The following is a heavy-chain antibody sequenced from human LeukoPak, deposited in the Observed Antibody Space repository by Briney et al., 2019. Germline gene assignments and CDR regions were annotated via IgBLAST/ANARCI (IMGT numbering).Heavy chain of an antibody. CDR1: GYTFTGHY. Sequence: ASVKVSCKASGYTFTGHYIHWVRQAPGQGLEWMGRINPNNGGTNYAQKFQGRVTMSRDTSISTAYMELSRLRSDDTAVYYCVTGEGIEEAGFCQRDDYWGQGTLVTVSS. D-gene: IGHD6-13*01. J-gene: IGHJ4*02. CDR3: VTGEGIEEAGFCQRDDY. V-gene: IGHV1-2*06. CDR2: INPNNGGT.